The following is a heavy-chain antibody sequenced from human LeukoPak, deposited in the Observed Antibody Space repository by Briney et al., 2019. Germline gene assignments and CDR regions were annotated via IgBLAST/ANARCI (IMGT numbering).Heavy chain of an antibody. CDR1: GFTFSSYS. J-gene: IGHJ3*02. V-gene: IGHV3-21*01. D-gene: IGHD5-24*01. CDR2: ISSSSSYI. CDR3: ARDKEVEMATMAFDI. Sequence: PGGSLRLSCAASGFTFSSYSMNWVRQAPGKGLEWVSSISSSSSYIYYADSVKGRFTISRDNAKNSLYLQMNSLRAEDTAVYYCARDKEVEMATMAFDIWGQGTMVTVSS.